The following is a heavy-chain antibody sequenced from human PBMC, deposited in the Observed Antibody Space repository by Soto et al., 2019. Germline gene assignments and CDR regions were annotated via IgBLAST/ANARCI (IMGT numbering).Heavy chain of an antibody. Sequence: QVQLVQSGAEVKKPGASVKVSCKASGYTFTNYGISWVRQAPGQGLEWMGWISAYNGDTNYAQKLQGRVTMTTDTATSPAYLELRRLTSEPTPVYYSARDLPYSLDSADRAGAFESWGRGTMATLSS. J-gene: IGHJ3*01. CDR1: GYTFTNYG. V-gene: IGHV1-18*04. D-gene: IGHD3-22*01. CDR2: ISAYNGDT. CDR3: ARDLPYSLDSADRAGAFES.